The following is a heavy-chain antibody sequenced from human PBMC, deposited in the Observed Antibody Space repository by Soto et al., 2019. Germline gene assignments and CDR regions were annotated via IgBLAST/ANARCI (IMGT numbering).Heavy chain of an antibody. V-gene: IGHV3-74*01. CDR3: TTVFED. Sequence: EVQLVQSGGGSVQPGGSLRLSCAASGFTFTNYWMHWVRQVPGKGLVWVSRIDGVGTGTSYSDSVRGRFTISRDNAENMLYLQMSSLRAEDTAVYYCTTVFEDWGQGTLVTVSS. J-gene: IGHJ4*02. CDR2: IDGVGTGT. CDR1: GFTFTNYW.